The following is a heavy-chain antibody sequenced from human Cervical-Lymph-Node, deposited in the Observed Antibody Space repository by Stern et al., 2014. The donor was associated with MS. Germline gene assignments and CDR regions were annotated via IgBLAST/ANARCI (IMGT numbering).Heavy chain of an antibody. CDR3: ARERQQYCNSEGCSYWYFDL. V-gene: IGHV4-4*02. D-gene: IGHD2/OR15-2a*01. CDR2: IHHSGPS. CDR1: GGSVSSTNW. J-gene: IGHJ2*01. Sequence: QVQLQESGPGLVKPSGTLSLTCAVSGGSVSSTNWWSWVRQSPGKGLEWIGNIHHSGPSNYRPSLRSRFSISLDNSKNHLSLHLTSGTAADTAVYYCARERQQYCNSEGCSYWYFDLWGRGTLVTVSS.